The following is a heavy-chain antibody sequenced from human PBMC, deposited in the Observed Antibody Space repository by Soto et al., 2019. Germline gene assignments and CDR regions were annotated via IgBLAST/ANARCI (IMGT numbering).Heavy chain of an antibody. CDR3: AHRRITNFEY. Sequence: AGPTLVNPTQTLTLTCTFSGFSLSTSGVAVGWIRQPPGKALEWLAIIYWNDDKRYSPALKSRLTITKDTSKNQVVLTMTNLDPVDTATYYCAHRRITNFEYWGQGALVTVSS. CDR1: GFSLSTSGVA. V-gene: IGHV2-5*01. J-gene: IGHJ4*02. D-gene: IGHD1-20*01. CDR2: IYWNDDK.